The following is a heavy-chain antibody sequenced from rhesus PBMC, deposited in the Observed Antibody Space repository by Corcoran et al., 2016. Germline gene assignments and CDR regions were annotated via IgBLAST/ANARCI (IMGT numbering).Heavy chain of an antibody. Sequence: QVPPQVLGPGLGQLPEPLPRPCAAPGYPYSSGVDRISSRRLRGAGLECIGFITDGGSANYNPSLRGRVTISRDTSKNQFSLKLSSVTAADTAVYYCARDHEYSKMGRFDVWGPGVLVTVSS. CDR1: GYPYSSGVDR. CDR2: ITDGGSA. J-gene: IGHJ5-1*01. D-gene: IGHD4-23*01. CDR3: ARDHEYSKMGRFDV. V-gene: IGHV4-122*02.